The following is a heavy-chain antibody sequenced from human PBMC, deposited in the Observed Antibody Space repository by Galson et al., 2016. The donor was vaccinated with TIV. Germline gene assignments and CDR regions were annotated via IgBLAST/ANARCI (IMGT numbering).Heavy chain of an antibody. D-gene: IGHD2-2*01. V-gene: IGHV1-8*02. Sequence: SVKVSCKASGYTFTSYHINWVRQATGQGLEWMGWMDPDSGNTGYVQKFQGRVTMTRNITASTVYMELSSLRSEDKAVHYFAMRWSVVAPNWVDPWGQGTLVTVSS. CDR2: MDPDSGNT. CDR3: AMRWSVVAPNWVDP. CDR1: GYTFTSYH. J-gene: IGHJ5*02.